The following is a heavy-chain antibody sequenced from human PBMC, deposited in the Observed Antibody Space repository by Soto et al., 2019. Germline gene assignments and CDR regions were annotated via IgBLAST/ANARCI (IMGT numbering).Heavy chain of an antibody. Sequence: GGSLRLSCAASGFTFSSYAMSWVRQAPGKGLEWVSAISGSGGSTYYADSVKGRFTISRDNSKNTLYLQMSSLRAEDTAVYYCAKDDIYSGSPPGYWGQGTLVTVSS. CDR1: GFTFSSYA. J-gene: IGHJ4*02. D-gene: IGHD1-26*01. V-gene: IGHV3-23*01. CDR2: ISGSGGST. CDR3: AKDDIYSGSPPGY.